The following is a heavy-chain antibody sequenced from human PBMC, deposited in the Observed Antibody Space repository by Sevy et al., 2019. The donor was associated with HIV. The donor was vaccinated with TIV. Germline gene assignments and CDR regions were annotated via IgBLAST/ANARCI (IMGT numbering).Heavy chain of an antibody. D-gene: IGHD6-19*01. CDR2: ISWNSGSI. CDR3: AKDGSSGWYPTYYFDY. J-gene: IGHJ4*02. CDR1: GFTFDDYA. Sequence: GGSLRLSCAASGFTFDDYAMHWVRQAPGKGLEWVSGISWNSGSIGYADSVKGRFTISRDNAKNSLYLQMNSLRAEDMALYYCAKDGSSGWYPTYYFDYWGQGTLVTVSS. V-gene: IGHV3-9*03.